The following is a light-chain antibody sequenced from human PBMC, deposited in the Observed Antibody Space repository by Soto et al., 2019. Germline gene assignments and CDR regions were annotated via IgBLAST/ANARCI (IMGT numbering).Light chain of an antibody. CDR1: QTVSSW. J-gene: IGKJ1*01. Sequence: DIQMTQSPSTLSGSVGERVTITCRASQTVSSWLAWFQQKPGKAPNLLIYGVSSVESGVPSRFSGSGSGTEFTLTISNLQPDDFATYYCQQYADSSWTFGQGTKVE. V-gene: IGKV1-5*03. CDR3: QQYADSSWT. CDR2: GVS.